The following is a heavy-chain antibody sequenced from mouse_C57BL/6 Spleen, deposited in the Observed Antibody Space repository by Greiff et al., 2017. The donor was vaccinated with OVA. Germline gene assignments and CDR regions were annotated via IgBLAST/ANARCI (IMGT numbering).Heavy chain of an antibody. D-gene: IGHD2-4*01. V-gene: IGHV1-39*01. CDR2: INPNYGTT. CDR1: GYSFTDYN. J-gene: IGHJ4*01. Sequence: EVKVVESGPELVKPGASVKISCKASGYSFTDYNMNWVKQSNGKSLEWIGVINPNYGTTSYNQKFKGKATLTVDQSSSTAYMQLNSLTSEDSAVYYCAREMYDYDEDYYAMDYWGQGTSVTVSS. CDR3: AREMYDYDEDYYAMDY.